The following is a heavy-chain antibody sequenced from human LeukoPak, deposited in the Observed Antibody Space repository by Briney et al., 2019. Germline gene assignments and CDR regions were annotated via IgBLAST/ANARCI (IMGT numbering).Heavy chain of an antibody. D-gene: IGHD2-2*01. V-gene: IGHV4-4*02. Sequence: PSETLSLTCAVSGGSISSSNWWSWVRQPPGKGLEWIGEIYHSGSTNYNPSLKSRVTISVDKPKNQFSLKLSSVTAADTAVYYCAAYCSSTSCYARRAFDIWGQGTTVTVSS. CDR1: GGSISSSNW. CDR2: IYHSGST. CDR3: AAYCSSTSCYARRAFDI. J-gene: IGHJ3*02.